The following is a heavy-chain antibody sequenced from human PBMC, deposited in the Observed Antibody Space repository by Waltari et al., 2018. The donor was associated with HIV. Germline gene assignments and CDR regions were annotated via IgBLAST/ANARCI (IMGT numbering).Heavy chain of an antibody. CDR2: IYYSGST. CDR1: GGSIGTYY. Sequence: QVQLQESGPGLVKPSEPLSLSCTVSGGSIGTYYWSWLRQPPGKGLEWIGYIYYSGSTEYNPSLKNRVTISVDTPKNQFSLRLSSVTATDTAVYYCARGGSSGYHYYFDYWGRGTLVTVSS. J-gene: IGHJ4*02. D-gene: IGHD5-12*01. CDR3: ARGGSSGYHYYFDY. V-gene: IGHV4-59*01.